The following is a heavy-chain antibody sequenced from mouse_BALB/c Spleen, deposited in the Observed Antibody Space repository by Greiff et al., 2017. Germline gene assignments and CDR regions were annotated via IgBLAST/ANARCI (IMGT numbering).Heavy chain of an antibody. CDR1: GFAFSSYD. J-gene: IGHJ3*01. CDR2: ISSGGGST. V-gene: IGHV5-12-1*01. CDR3: ANSFAY. Sequence: EVQGVESGGGLVKPGGSLKLSCAASGFAFSSYDMSWVRQTPEKRLEWVAYISSGGGSTYYPDTVKGRFTISRDNAKNTLYLQMSSLKSEDTAMYYCANSFAYWGQGTLVTVSA.